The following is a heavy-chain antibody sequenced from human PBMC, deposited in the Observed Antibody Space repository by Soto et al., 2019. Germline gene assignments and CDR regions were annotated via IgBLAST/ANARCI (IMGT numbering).Heavy chain of an antibody. D-gene: IGHD3-3*01. CDR2: ISSSGSYI. Sequence: GGSLRLSCAASGFTFSSYNMNWVRQAPGKGLEWVSSISSSGSYIYYADSVKGRFTISRDNAKNSLYLQMNSLRAEDTAVYYCWKDGSGYHHYFWAQRAPVPVS. V-gene: IGHV3-21*01. CDR3: WKDGSGYHHYF. CDR1: GFTFSSYN. J-gene: IGHJ1*01.